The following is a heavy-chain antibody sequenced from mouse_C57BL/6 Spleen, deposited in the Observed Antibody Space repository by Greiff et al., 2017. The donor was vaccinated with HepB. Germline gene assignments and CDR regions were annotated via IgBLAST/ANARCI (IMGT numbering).Heavy chain of an antibody. D-gene: IGHD2-4*01. Sequence: QVQLKQPGAELVKPGASVKLSCKASGYTFTSYWMHWVKQRPGRGLEWIGRIDPNSGGTKYNEKFKSKATLTVDKPSSTAYMQLSSLTSEDSAVYYCARSIYYDPQGYFGYWGQGTTLTVSS. J-gene: IGHJ2*01. CDR1: GYTFTSYW. CDR3: ARSIYYDPQGYFGY. V-gene: IGHV1-72*01. CDR2: IDPNSGGT.